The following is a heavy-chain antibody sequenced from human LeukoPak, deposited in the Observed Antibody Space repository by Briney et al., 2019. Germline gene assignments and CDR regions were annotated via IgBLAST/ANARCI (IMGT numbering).Heavy chain of an antibody. CDR2: IKQDGSEK. CDR3: ASDSWYAFWSAPTWAY. D-gene: IGHD3-3*01. CDR1: GFTFNSYW. V-gene: IGHV3-7*01. Sequence: PGGSLRLSCAASGFTFNSYWMSWVRQAPGKGLEWVANIKQDGSEKYYVDSVKGRFTISRDNAKNSLFLQMNSLRAEDTAVYYCASDSWYAFWSAPTWAYWGQGTLVTVSS. J-gene: IGHJ4*02.